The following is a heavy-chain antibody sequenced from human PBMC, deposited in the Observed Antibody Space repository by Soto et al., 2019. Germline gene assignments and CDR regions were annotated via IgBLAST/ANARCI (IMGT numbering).Heavy chain of an antibody. CDR2: INAGNGNT. J-gene: IGHJ5*02. D-gene: IGHD2-2*02. CDR1: GYTFTSYA. V-gene: IGHV1-3*01. Sequence: QVQLVQSGAEVKKPGASVKVSCKASGYTFTSYAMHWVRQAPGQRLEWMGWINAGNGNTKYSQKFQGRVTITRDTSASTAYMELSSLRSEDTAVYYYAREVRLLYGGWFDPWGQGTLVTVSS. CDR3: AREVRLLYGGWFDP.